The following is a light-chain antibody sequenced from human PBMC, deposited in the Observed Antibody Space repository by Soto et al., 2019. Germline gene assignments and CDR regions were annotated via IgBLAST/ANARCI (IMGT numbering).Light chain of an antibody. CDR2: DVS. V-gene: IGLV2-14*01. J-gene: IGLJ1*01. CDR1: SSDVGGYNY. CDR3: SSYTSSSTRV. Sequence: QSALTQPASVSGSPGQSTTISCTGTSSDVGGYNYVSWYQQHPGKAPKLMIYDVSNRPSGVSNRFSGSKSGNTASLTISGLQAEDEADYYCSSYTSSSTRVFGNGTKVTVL.